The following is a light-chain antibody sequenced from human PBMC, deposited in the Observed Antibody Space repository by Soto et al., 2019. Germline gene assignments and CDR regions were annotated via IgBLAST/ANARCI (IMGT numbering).Light chain of an antibody. CDR3: GTWHNSLSANVV. Sequence: QSVLTQPPSVSAAPGQKVTISCSGSSSNIGNNYVSWYQQLPGTAPKLLIYENNKRPSGIPDRFSGSKSGTSATLSITGLRTGDEADYYCGTWHNSLSANVVFGGGTKVTVL. V-gene: IGLV1-51*02. CDR1: SSNIGNNY. CDR2: ENN. J-gene: IGLJ2*01.